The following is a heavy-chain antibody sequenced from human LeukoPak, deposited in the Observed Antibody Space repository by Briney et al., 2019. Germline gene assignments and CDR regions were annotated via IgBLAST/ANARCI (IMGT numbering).Heavy chain of an antibody. CDR3: ARAPIVTGSPAYYFDY. CDR2: IYHSGST. J-gene: IGHJ4*02. Sequence: SETLSLTCTVSGGSISSGGYYWSWIRQPPGKGLEWIEYIYHSGSTYYNPSLKSRVTISVDRSKNQFSLKLSSVTAADTAVYYCARAPIVTGSPAYYFDYWGQGTLVTVSS. D-gene: IGHD2-21*01. V-gene: IGHV4-30-2*01. CDR1: GGSISSGGYY.